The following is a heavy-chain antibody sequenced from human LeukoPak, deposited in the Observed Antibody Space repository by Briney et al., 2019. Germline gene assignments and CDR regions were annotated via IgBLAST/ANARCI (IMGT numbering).Heavy chain of an antibody. CDR3: ARTLGYCSSTSCPGYFQH. V-gene: IGHV5-51*01. CDR2: IYPGDSDT. Sequence: GESLKISCKGSGYSFTSDWIGWVRQMPGKGLEWMGIIYPGDSDTRYSPSFQGQVTISADKSISTAYLQWSSLKASDTAMYYCARTLGYCSSTSCPGYFQHWGQGTLVTVSS. J-gene: IGHJ1*01. CDR1: GYSFTSDW. D-gene: IGHD2-2*01.